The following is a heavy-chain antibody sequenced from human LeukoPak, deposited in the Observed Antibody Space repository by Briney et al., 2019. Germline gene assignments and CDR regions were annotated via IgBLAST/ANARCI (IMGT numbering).Heavy chain of an antibody. Sequence: GGSLRLSCAASGFTLSSYAMSWVRQAPGKGLEWVSAISGSGGSTYYADSVKGRFTISRDNSKNTLYLQMNSLRAEDTAVYYCAKVGLWFGELSGSWGQGTLVTVSS. V-gene: IGHV3-23*01. J-gene: IGHJ4*02. D-gene: IGHD3-10*01. CDR1: GFTLSSYA. CDR3: AKVGLWFGELSGS. CDR2: ISGSGGST.